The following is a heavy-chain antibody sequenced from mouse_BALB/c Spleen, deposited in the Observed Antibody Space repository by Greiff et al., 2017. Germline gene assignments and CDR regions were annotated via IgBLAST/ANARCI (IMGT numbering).Heavy chain of an antibody. D-gene: IGHD2-14*01. V-gene: IGHV5-6-5*01. Sequence: EVHLVESGGGLVKPGGSLKLSCAASGFTFSSYAMSWVRQTPEKRLEWVASISSGGSTYYPDSVKGRFTISRDNARNILYLQMSSLRSEDTAMYYCARGGDYRYGFDYWGQGTTLTVSS. CDR1: GFTFSSYA. CDR2: ISSGGST. J-gene: IGHJ2*01. CDR3: ARGGDYRYGFDY.